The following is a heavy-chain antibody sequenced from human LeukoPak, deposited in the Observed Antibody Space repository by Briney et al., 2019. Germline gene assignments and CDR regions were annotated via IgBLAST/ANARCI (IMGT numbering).Heavy chain of an antibody. V-gene: IGHV6-1*01. CDR2: TYYRSKWYN. J-gene: IGHJ2*01. CDR1: GDSVSSNSAA. CDR3: ARDVFWYFDL. Sequence: SQTLSLTCAISGDSVSSNSAAWNWIRQSPSRGLESLGRTYYRSKWYNDFEVSVKSRINIIPDTSKNQFSLQLNSVTPEDTAVYYCARDVFWYFDLWGRGTLVTVSS.